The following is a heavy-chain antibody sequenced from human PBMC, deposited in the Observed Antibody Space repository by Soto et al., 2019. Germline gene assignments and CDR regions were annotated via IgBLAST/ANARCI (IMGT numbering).Heavy chain of an antibody. CDR2: IYSRGST. D-gene: IGHD4-17*01. V-gene: IGHV4-4*07. CDR3: ARATRDYGDYGYFDS. J-gene: IGHJ4*02. CDR1: GGSISNYY. Sequence: PSETLSLTCTVSGGSISNYYWSWIRQPAGKGLEWIGRIYSRGSTNYNPSLKSRVTMSVDTSKNQFSLKLTSVTAADTAVYFCARATRDYGDYGYFDSWGQGAMVTVSS.